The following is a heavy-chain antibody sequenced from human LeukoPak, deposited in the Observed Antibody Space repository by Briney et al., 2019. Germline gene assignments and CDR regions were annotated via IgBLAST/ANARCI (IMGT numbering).Heavy chain of an antibody. D-gene: IGHD4/OR15-4a*01. Sequence: PGGSLRLSCAASGFTFSNYDMSWVRQAPGRGLEWVSGINSNVDMTYCSDIVRGKFDISIYHHMNTLILQMNSVRDEDRALYVCVRSLSSGGANAFDFWGQGTMVTVSS. CDR1: GFTFSNYD. V-gene: IGHV3-23*01. J-gene: IGHJ3*01. CDR3: VRSLSSGGANAFDF. CDR2: INSNVDMT.